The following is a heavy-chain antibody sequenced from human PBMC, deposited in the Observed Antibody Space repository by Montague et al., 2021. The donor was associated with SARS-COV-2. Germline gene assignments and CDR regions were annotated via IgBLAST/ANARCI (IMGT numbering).Heavy chain of an antibody. CDR3: ASDIVDFGAGREGTFDI. V-gene: IGHV4-4*07. Sequence: SETLSLTCSVSGDSITNHYWSWIRQPAGKGLEWIGRMNFTGKTNFSPFFSSRLTMSADTSKNQFYLKLTSVTAADTAIYFCASDIVDFGAGREGTFDIWGQGTLVTVSS. CDR1: GDSITNHY. D-gene: IGHD3-10*01. J-gene: IGHJ4*02. CDR2: MNFTGKT.